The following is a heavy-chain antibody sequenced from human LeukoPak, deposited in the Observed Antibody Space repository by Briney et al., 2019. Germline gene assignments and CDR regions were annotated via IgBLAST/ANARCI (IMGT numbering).Heavy chain of an antibody. Sequence: PSETLSLTCTVSGGSISSSSYYCGWIRQPPGKGLEWLGSIYYSGSTYYNPSLKSRVTISVDTSKNQFSLKLSSVTAADTAVYYCARTYSSGWPANFDYWGQGTLVTVSS. J-gene: IGHJ4*02. D-gene: IGHD6-19*01. CDR2: IYYSGST. CDR3: ARTYSSGWPANFDY. CDR1: GGSISSSSYY. V-gene: IGHV4-39*01.